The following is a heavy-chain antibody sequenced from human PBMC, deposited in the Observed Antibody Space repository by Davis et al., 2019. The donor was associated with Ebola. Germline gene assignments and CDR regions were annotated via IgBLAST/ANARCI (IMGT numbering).Heavy chain of an antibody. CDR2: IIPIFGTA. CDR1: GYTFTSYG. Sequence: SVKVSCKASGYTFTSYGISWVRQAPGQGLEWMGGIIPIFGTANYAQKFQGRVTITADESTSTAYMELSSLRSEDTAVYYCARGKGYSSSWMEWYYYYGMDVWGKGTAVTVSS. CDR3: ARGKGYSSSWMEWYYYYGMDV. V-gene: IGHV1-69*13. D-gene: IGHD6-13*01. J-gene: IGHJ6*04.